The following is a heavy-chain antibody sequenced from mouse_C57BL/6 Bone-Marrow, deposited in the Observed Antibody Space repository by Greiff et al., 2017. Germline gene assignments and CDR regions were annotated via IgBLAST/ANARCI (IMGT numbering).Heavy chain of an antibody. CDR2: IYPGDGDT. Sequence: ESGPELVKPGASVKISCKASGYAFSSSWMNWVKQRPGKGLEWIGRIYPGDGDTNYNGKFKGKATLTADKSSSTAYMQLSSLTSEDSAVXVCARESHSNFYSMDYWGQGTTVTVSA. V-gene: IGHV1-82*01. D-gene: IGHD2-5*01. CDR1: GYAFSSSW. J-gene: IGHJ4*01. CDR3: ARESHSNFYSMDY.